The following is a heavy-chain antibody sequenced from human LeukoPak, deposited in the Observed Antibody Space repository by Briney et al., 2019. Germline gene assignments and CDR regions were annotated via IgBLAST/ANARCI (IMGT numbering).Heavy chain of an antibody. CDR3: ARGKPSDFWSGYFSYYYYGMDV. Sequence: ASVKVSCKASGYTFTSYDINWVRQATGQGLEWMGWMNPNSGNTGYAQKFQGRVTMTRNTSISTAYMELSSLRSEDTAVYYCARGKPSDFWSGYFSYYYYGMDVWGQGTTVTVSS. D-gene: IGHD3-3*01. CDR2: MNPNSGNT. CDR1: GYTFTSYD. V-gene: IGHV1-8*01. J-gene: IGHJ6*02.